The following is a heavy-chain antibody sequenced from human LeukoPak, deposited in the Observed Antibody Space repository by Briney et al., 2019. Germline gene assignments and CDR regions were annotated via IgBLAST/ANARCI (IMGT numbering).Heavy chain of an antibody. CDR2: IKEDGSVK. Sequence: GGSLRLSCAASGFTFSNYWMSWVRQAPGKGLEWVANIKEDGSVKYYADSVEGRFTISRDNGKNPLYLQMNSLRAEDTAVFYCARIGYSSSSIDYWGQGTLVTVSS. J-gene: IGHJ4*02. CDR1: GFTFSNYW. D-gene: IGHD6-6*01. V-gene: IGHV3-7*01. CDR3: ARIGYSSSSIDY.